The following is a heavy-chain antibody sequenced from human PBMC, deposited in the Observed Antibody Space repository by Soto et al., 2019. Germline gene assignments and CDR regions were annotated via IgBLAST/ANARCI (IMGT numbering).Heavy chain of an antibody. J-gene: IGHJ4*02. D-gene: IGHD4-17*01. CDR3: VREAYGDYSFDS. Sequence: EVQLVESGGGLVQPGGSLRLSCAASGFTFSSYDMHWFRQVTGKGLEWVSTIGTAGDTYCPGSVKGRFTISRENAKGSLYLQMNSLRVGDTAVYYCVREAYGDYSFDSWGQGTLVTVSS. CDR1: GFTFSSYD. CDR2: IGTAGDT. V-gene: IGHV3-13*01.